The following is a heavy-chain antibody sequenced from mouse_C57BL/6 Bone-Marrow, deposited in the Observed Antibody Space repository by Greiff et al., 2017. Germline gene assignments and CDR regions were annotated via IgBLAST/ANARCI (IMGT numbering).Heavy chain of an antibody. CDR3: ARPGRGFDY. J-gene: IGHJ2*01. CDR2: INPYNGGT. CDR1: GYTFTDYY. Sequence: VQLQQSGPVLVKPGASVKMSCKASGYTFTDYYMNWVKQSHGKSLEWIGVINPYNGGTSYNQKFKGKATLTVDKSSSTAYMELNSLTSEDSAVYYCARPGRGFDYWGQGTTLTVSS. V-gene: IGHV1-19*01.